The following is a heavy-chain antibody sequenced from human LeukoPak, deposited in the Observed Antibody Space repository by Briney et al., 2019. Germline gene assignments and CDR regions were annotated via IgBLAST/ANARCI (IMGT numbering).Heavy chain of an antibody. CDR2: IYPGDSDT. D-gene: IGHD2-2*01. Sequence: GESLKISCKGSGYSFTSYWIGWVRQMPGKGLEWMGIIYPGDSDTRYSPSFQGQVTISADKSISTAYLQWSSLKASDTAMYYCATSQGTSGWAYYFDYWGQGTLVTLSS. V-gene: IGHV5-51*01. CDR3: ATSQGTSGWAYYFDY. CDR1: GYSFTSYW. J-gene: IGHJ4*02.